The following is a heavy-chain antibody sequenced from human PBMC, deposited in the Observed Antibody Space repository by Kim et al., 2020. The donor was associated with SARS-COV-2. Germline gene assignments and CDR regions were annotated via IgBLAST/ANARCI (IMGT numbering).Heavy chain of an antibody. J-gene: IGHJ1*01. Sequence: ASVKVSCKVSGYTLTELSMHWVRQAPGKGLEWMGGFDPEDGETIYAQMFQGRVTMTEDTSTDTAYMELSSLRSEDTAVYYCATVGVVVAATPSYFQHWGQGTLVTVSS. V-gene: IGHV1-24*01. CDR3: ATVGVVVAATPSYFQH. CDR2: FDPEDGET. CDR1: GYTLTELS. D-gene: IGHD2-15*01.